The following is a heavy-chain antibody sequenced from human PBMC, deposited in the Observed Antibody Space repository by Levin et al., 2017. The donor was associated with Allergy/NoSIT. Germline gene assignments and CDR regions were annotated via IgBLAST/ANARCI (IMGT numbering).Heavy chain of an antibody. V-gene: IGHV1-2*02. CDR1: GYSFTQFY. Sequence: GESLKISCKPSGYSFTQFYVQWVRQAPGQRPEWMGWINPGNGDTHYAEDFPGRVTMTRDTSIATVYMELTTLTSDDTAVYYCARDRGWEILDYWGQGTLVTVSS. CDR2: INPGNGDT. CDR3: ARDRGWEILDY. J-gene: IGHJ4*02. D-gene: IGHD1-26*01.